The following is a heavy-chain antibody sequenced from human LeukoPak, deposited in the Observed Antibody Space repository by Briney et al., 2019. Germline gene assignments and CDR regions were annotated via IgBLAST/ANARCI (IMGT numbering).Heavy chain of an antibody. J-gene: IGHJ5*02. CDR2: IYYSGST. CDR1: GGSFSGYY. CDR3: ARDRGYCSSTSCYHWFDP. Sequence: SETLSLTCAVYGGSFSGYYWSWIRQPPGKGLEWIGYIYYSGSTNYNPSLKSRVTISVDTSKNQFSLKLSSVTAADTAVYYCARDRGYCSSTSCYHWFDPWGQGTLVTVSS. V-gene: IGHV4-59*01. D-gene: IGHD2-2*01.